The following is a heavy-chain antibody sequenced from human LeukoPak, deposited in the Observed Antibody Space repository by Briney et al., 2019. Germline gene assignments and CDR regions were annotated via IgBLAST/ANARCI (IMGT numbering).Heavy chain of an antibody. V-gene: IGHV3-23*01. CDR1: GFTFSSYA. CDR2: ISGSGGST. J-gene: IGHJ5*02. D-gene: IGHD2-2*02. Sequence: GGSLRLSCAASGFTFSSYAMSWVRQAPGKGLEWVSAISGSGGSTYYADSVKGRFTISRDNSKNTLYLQMNSLRAEDTAVYYCAEGTDCSSTSCYTPYDPWGQGTLVTVSS. CDR3: AEGTDCSSTSCYTPYDP.